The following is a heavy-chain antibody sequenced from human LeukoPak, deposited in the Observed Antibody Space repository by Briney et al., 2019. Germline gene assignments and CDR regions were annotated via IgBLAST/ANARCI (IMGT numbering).Heavy chain of an antibody. J-gene: IGHJ6*02. CDR3: AKDLYSSSWNPNYGMDV. D-gene: IGHD6-13*01. Sequence: PGGSLRLSCGASGFSFSSYGMHWVRQAPGKGLEWVAVISYDGSNKYYADSVKGRFTISRDNSKNTLYLQMNSLRAEDTAVYYCAKDLYSSSWNPNYGMDVWGQGTTVTVSS. CDR2: ISYDGSNK. CDR1: GFSFSSYG. V-gene: IGHV3-30*18.